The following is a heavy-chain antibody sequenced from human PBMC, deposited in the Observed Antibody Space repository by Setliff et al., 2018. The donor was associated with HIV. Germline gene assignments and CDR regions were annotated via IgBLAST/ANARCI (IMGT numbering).Heavy chain of an antibody. CDR1: GYTFKSYA. CDR2: INTDTGSP. D-gene: IGHD3-22*01. CDR3: ARDGYYYDSSGHLAYYFDY. V-gene: IGHV7-4-1*02. Sequence: ASVKVSCKASGYTFKSYAMIWVRQAPGQGLEWMGWINTDTGSPTYARGFTGRFVFSSDTSVNTAYLQISSLKAEGSAVYYCARDGYYYDSSGHLAYYFDYWGQGTLVTVSS. J-gene: IGHJ4*02.